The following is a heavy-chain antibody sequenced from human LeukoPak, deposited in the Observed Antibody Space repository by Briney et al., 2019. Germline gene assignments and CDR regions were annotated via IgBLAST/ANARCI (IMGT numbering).Heavy chain of an antibody. Sequence: ASVKVSCTASGYTFTGYYMHWVRQAPGQGLEWMGWINPNSGGTNYAQKFQGRVTMTRDTSISTAYMELSRLRSDDTAVYYCARANKIAVASLFYWGQGTLVTVSS. CDR3: ARANKIAVASLFY. V-gene: IGHV1-2*02. D-gene: IGHD6-19*01. CDR1: GYTFTGYY. J-gene: IGHJ4*02. CDR2: INPNSGGT.